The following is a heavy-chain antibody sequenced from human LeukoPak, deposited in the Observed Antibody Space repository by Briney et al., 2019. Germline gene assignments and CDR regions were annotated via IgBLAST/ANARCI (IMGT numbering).Heavy chain of an antibody. CDR1: GINFRSSG. V-gene: IGHV3-30*02. Sequence: PGGSLRLSCAASGINFRSSGMHWVRQAPGKGLEWVTFIQNDGSDKSYAASVKGRFTISRDNSKNTVYLHMNSLRADDTALYYCAREGGRAAAGRFDDWGQGTLVTVSS. D-gene: IGHD6-13*01. CDR2: IQNDGSDK. CDR3: AREGGRAAAGRFDD. J-gene: IGHJ4*02.